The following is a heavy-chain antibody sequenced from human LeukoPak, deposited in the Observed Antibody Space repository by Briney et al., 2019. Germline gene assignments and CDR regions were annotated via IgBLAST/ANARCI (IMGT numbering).Heavy chain of an antibody. CDR2: INHSGST. J-gene: IGHJ3*02. Sequence: SETLSLTCAVYGGSFSGYYWSWIRQPPGKGLEWIGEINHSGSTNYNPSLKSRVTISVDTSKNQFSLKLSSVTAADTAVYYCARGRRVSYYDFWSGYYGAFDIWGQGTMVTASS. CDR3: ARGRRVSYYDFWSGYYGAFDI. D-gene: IGHD3-3*01. CDR1: GGSFSGYY. V-gene: IGHV4-34*01.